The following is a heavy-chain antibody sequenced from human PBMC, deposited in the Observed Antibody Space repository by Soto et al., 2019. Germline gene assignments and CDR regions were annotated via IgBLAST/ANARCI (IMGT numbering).Heavy chain of an antibody. CDR2: IYYSGST. J-gene: IGHJ5*02. CDR1: GGSVSSGSYY. Sequence: SETLSLTCTVSGGSVSSGSYYWSWIRQPPGKGLERIGYIYYSGSTYYNPSLKSRVTISVDTSKNQFSLKLSSVTAADTAVYYCARVGGINWFDPWGQGTLVTVSS. CDR3: ARVGGINWFDP. V-gene: IGHV4-31*03. D-gene: IGHD3-16*01.